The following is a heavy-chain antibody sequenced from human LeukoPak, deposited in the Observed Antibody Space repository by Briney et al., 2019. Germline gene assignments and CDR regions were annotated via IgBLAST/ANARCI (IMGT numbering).Heavy chain of an antibody. Sequence: GGSLRLSCAASGFTFSSYWMSWVRQAPGKGLEWVANIKQDGSEKYYVDSVKGRFTISRDNAKNSLYLQMNNLRAEDTAVYYCARRRSFDWFADVYGMDVWGQGTTVTVSS. V-gene: IGHV3-7*01. CDR2: IKQDGSEK. CDR1: GFTFSSYW. J-gene: IGHJ6*02. CDR3: ARRRSFDWFADVYGMDV. D-gene: IGHD3-9*01.